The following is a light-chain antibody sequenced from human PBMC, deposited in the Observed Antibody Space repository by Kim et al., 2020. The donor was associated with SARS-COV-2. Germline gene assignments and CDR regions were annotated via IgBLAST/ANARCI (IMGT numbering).Light chain of an antibody. Sequence: SPGERATLSCRASQSVSNSFLAWYQQKPGQPPRLLIYAASSRATGIPDRFSGSASGTDFTLTISRLEPEDFTVYYCQQYGGSPITFGQGTRLEIK. V-gene: IGKV3-20*01. CDR3: QQYGGSPIT. CDR2: AAS. CDR1: QSVSNSF. J-gene: IGKJ5*01.